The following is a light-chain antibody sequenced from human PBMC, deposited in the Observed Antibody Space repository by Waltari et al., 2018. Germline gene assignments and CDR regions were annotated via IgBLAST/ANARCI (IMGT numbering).Light chain of an antibody. V-gene: IGKV3-11*01. CDR2: DAS. CDR1: QSVRNY. J-gene: IGKJ2*01. Sequence: EIVLTQSPATLSLSPGERATLSCRASQSVRNYLAWYQQKPGQAPRLLIYDASNRATGIPARFSGSGSETDFTLTISSLEPEDFAVYHYQQRKNWPRTFGQGTKLEI. CDR3: QQRKNWPRT.